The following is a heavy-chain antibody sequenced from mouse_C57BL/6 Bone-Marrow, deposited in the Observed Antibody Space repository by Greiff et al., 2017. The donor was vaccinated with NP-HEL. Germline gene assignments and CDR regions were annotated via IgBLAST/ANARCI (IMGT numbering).Heavy chain of an antibody. CDR3: ARDRWVFAY. Sequence: EVKLVESGGGLVKPGGSLKLSCAASGFTFSSYAMSWVRQTPEKRLEWVATISDGGSYTYYPDNVKGRFTIYRDNAKNNLYLQMSHLKSEDTAMYYCARDRWVFAYWGQGTLVTVSA. CDR1: GFTFSSYA. D-gene: IGHD1-1*02. J-gene: IGHJ3*01. CDR2: ISDGGSYT. V-gene: IGHV5-4*01.